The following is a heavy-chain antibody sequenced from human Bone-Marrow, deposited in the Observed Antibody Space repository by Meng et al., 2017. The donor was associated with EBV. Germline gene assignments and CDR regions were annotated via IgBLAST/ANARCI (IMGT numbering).Heavy chain of an antibody. Sequence: EVKLCESGGGLIQPGGSLRLSCAASGFTVSSSYMSWVRQAPGKGLQWVSLIYRGGNTYYADSVKGRFTISRDSSKNTLYLRMSSLRAKDTAVYYCARGEGDYWGQGTLVTVSS. V-gene: IGHV3-53*01. CDR1: GFTVSSSY. CDR2: IYRGGNT. CDR3: ARGEGDY. J-gene: IGHJ4*02.